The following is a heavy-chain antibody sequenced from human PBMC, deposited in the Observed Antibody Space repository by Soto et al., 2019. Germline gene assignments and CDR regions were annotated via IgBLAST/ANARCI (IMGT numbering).Heavy chain of an antibody. V-gene: IGHV5-10-1*01. J-gene: IGHJ4*02. CDR1: GYSISGYW. CDR3: AGLVYDSDTSPDFRYYFDS. D-gene: IGHD3-22*01. CDR2: IDPSDSQT. Sequence: GASLKTSCNGSGYSISGYWITWVRQKPGEGLEWMGRIDPSDSQTYYSPSFRGHVAISATKSITTVFLQWSSLRASDTAIYYFAGLVYDSDTSPDFRYYFDSWGQGTPVTVSS.